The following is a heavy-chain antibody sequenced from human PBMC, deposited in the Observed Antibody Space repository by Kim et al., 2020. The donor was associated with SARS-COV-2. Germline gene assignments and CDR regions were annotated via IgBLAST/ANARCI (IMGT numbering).Heavy chain of an antibody. J-gene: IGHJ5*02. D-gene: IGHD6-13*01. CDR1: GGSFSGYY. CDR3: ARGPYISSWHGLSGWFDP. Sequence: SETLSLTCAVYGGSFSGYYWSWIRQPPGKGLEWIGEINHSGITNYNPSLKSRVTISIDTSKNQFSLKLSSVTAADTAVYYCARGPYISSWHGLSGWFDPWGQGTLVTVSS. V-gene: IGHV4-34*01. CDR2: INHSGIT.